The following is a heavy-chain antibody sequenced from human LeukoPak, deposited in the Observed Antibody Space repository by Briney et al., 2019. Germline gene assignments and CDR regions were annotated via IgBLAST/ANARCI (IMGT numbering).Heavy chain of an antibody. CDR1: GFTFSSYS. CDR3: ARVFEYSSSVDY. Sequence: GGSLRLSCAGSGFTFSSYSMSWVRQAPGKGLEWVSSISSSSSYIYYADSVKGRFTISRDNAKNSLYLQMNSLRAEDTAVYYCARVFEYSSSVDYWGQGTLVTVSS. D-gene: IGHD6-6*01. CDR2: ISSSSSYI. V-gene: IGHV3-21*01. J-gene: IGHJ4*02.